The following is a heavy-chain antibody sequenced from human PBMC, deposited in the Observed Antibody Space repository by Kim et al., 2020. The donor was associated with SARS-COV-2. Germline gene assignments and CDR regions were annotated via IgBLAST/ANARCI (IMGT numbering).Heavy chain of an antibody. V-gene: IGHV3-21*01. J-gene: IGHJ3*02. CDR3: ARVSIVVVKFAFDI. CDR2: ISSNSSYI. D-gene: IGHD3-22*01. Sequence: GGSLRLSCAASGFTFSSYSMNWVRQAPGKGLEWVSSISSNSSYIYYADSVKGRFTISRDNAKNSLYLQMNSLRAEDTAVYYCARVSIVVVKFAFDIWGQGTMVTVSS. CDR1: GFTFSSYS.